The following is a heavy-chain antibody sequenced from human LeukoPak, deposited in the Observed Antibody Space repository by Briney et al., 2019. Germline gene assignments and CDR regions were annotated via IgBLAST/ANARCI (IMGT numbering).Heavy chain of an antibody. D-gene: IGHD3-22*01. Sequence: PSETLSLTCTVSGGSISSGGYYWSWIRQHPGKGLEWIGYIYYSGSTYYNTSLKSRVTISVDTSKNQFPLKLSSVTAADPAVYYCASTVYHSSGYYWRHFAYWGQGTLVTVSS. CDR2: IYYSGST. CDR1: GGSISSGGYY. CDR3: ASTVYHSSGYYWRHFAY. V-gene: IGHV4-31*03. J-gene: IGHJ4*02.